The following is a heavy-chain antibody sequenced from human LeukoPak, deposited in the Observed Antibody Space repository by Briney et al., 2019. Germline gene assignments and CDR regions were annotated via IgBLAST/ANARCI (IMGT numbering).Heavy chain of an antibody. CDR3: ARAEVPAAIKSGAFDI. J-gene: IGHJ3*02. D-gene: IGHD2-2*01. CDR1: GFTFSSYG. V-gene: IGHV3-33*01. Sequence: PGRSLRLSCAASGFTFSSYGMHWVRQAPGKGLEWVAVIWDDASNKYYADSVKGRFTISRDNSKNTLYLQMNSLRAEDTAVYYCARAEVPAAIKSGAFDIWGQGKMVTVSS. CDR2: IWDDASNK.